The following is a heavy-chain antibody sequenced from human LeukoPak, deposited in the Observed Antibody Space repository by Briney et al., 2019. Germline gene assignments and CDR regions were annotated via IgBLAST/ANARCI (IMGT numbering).Heavy chain of an antibody. CDR3: DLGGYPFFMDV. D-gene: IGHD2-15*01. J-gene: IGHJ6*03. CDR1: GGSIRSGDHH. CDR2: LDESGRP. V-gene: IGHV4-39*07. Sequence: SETLSRTCSVSGGSIRSGDHHWAWVRQPPGKGLEFIGSLDESGRPYYNRPLKSRVSISGATSGKQFSLNLTSVTAADTAVYARDLGGYPFFMDVWGRGTTVIVSS.